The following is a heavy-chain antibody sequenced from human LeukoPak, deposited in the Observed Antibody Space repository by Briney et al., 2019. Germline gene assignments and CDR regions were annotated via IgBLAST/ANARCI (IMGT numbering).Heavy chain of an antibody. D-gene: IGHD6-19*01. Sequence: SETLSLTCTVSGDSITSGDYYWSWIRQPPGKGLEWIGYIYYSGIAYYHPSLKSRVSISVGTSKNQFSLNLNSVTAADTAVYYCARFPGIAVAGKLYFDYWGQGTLVTVSS. CDR1: GDSITSGDYY. J-gene: IGHJ4*02. V-gene: IGHV4-30-4*08. CDR3: ARFPGIAVAGKLYFDY. CDR2: IYYSGIA.